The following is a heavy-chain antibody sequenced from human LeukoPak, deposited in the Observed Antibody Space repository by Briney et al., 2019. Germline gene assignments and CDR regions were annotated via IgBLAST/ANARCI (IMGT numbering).Heavy chain of an antibody. V-gene: IGHV1-69*05. CDR3: ARDVWYCSGGSCYSPPYYYYYFMEV. CDR2: IIPNFGTA. D-gene: IGHD2-15*01. CDR1: GGTFSSYA. J-gene: IGHJ6*03. Sequence: SGKVSCKASGGTFSSYAISGVRRAPGQGLKWMGRIIPNFGTANYAQECQGRVPITTDESTRTAYMELSSLRSEDTAVYYFARDVWYCSGGSCYSPPYYYYYFMEVWGKGTTVTVSS.